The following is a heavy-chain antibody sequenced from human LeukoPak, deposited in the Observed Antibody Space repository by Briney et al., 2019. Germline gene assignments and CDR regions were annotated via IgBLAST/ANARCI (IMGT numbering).Heavy chain of an antibody. J-gene: IGHJ4*02. D-gene: IGHD4-23*01. Sequence: PGGSLRLSCAASGFTFSSYGMHWVRQAPGKGLEWVAVIWYDGSNKYYADSVKGRFTISRDNSKNTLYLQMNSLRAEDTAVYYCARQGDGGRAFDYWGQGILVTVSS. V-gene: IGHV3-33*01. CDR2: IWYDGSNK. CDR3: ARQGDGGRAFDY. CDR1: GFTFSSYG.